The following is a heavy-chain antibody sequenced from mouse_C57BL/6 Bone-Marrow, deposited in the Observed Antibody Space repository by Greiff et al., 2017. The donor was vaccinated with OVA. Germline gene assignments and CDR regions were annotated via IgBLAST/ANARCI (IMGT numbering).Heavy chain of an antibody. D-gene: IGHD1-1*01. V-gene: IGHV7-3*01. CDR3: ASQLLRHYAMDY. CDR2: IRNKANGYTT. CDR1: GFTFTDYY. Sequence: EVQVVESGGGLVQPGGSLSLSCAASGFTFTDYYMSWVRQPPGKALEWLGFIRNKANGYTTEYSASVKGRFTISRDNSQSILYLQMNALRADDSATYYCASQLLRHYAMDYWGQGTSVTVSS. J-gene: IGHJ4*01.